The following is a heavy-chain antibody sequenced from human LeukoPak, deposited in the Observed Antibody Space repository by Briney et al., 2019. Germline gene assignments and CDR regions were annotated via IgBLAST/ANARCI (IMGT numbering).Heavy chain of an antibody. CDR3: ARDQWELLPRGLFDY. CDR2: IEQDGSEN. D-gene: IGHD1-26*01. Sequence: GGSLRLSCAASGFTFSDYWMSWVRQTPGKGLEWVASIEQDGSENYYVDSVKGRFTISRDNAKNSLYLQMNSLRAEDTAVYYCARDQWELLPRGLFDYWGQGTLVTVSS. CDR1: GFTFSDYW. J-gene: IGHJ4*02. V-gene: IGHV3-7*01.